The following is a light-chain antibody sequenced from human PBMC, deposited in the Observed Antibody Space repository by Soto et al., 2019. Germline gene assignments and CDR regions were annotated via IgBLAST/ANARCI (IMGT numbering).Light chain of an antibody. Sequence: QSALTQPPSASGSPGQSVTISCTGTSSDVGGYNYVSWYQQYPGKAPKLIIYEVTERPSGVPDRFSGSKSGNTASLTVSGLQAEDEADYYCSSYGGSDNFVFGGGTKVTVL. J-gene: IGLJ3*02. CDR2: EVT. V-gene: IGLV2-8*01. CDR1: SSDVGGYNY. CDR3: SSYGGSDNFV.